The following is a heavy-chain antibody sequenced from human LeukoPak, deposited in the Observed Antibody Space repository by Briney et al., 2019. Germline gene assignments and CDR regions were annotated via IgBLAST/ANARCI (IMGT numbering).Heavy chain of an antibody. V-gene: IGHV4-59*01. CDR3: ARAPLIYDFWSGYTQNPPDAFDI. D-gene: IGHD3-3*01. J-gene: IGHJ3*02. CDR2: IYYSGST. Sequence: SETLSLTCTVAGGSISSYYWSWIRQPPGKGREWIGYIYYSGSTNYNPSLKSRVTISVDTSKNQFSLKLSSATAADTAVYYCARAPLIYDFWSGYTQNPPDAFDIWGQGTMVTVSS. CDR1: GGSISSYY.